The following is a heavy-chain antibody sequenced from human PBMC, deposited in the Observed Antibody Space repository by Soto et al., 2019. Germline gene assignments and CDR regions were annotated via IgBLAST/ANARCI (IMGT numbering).Heavy chain of an antibody. CDR1: GGSFSGYY. D-gene: IGHD3-3*01. V-gene: IGHV4-34*01. J-gene: IGHJ5*02. CDR3: ARGRRFLEWFRSWFDP. CDR2: INHSGST. Sequence: QVQLQQWGAGLLKPSETLSLTCAVYGGSFSGYYWSWIRQPPGKGLEWIGEINHSGSTNYNPSLKSRVTISVDTSKTQFSLKLSSVTAADTAVYYCARGRRFLEWFRSWFDPWGQGTLVTGSS.